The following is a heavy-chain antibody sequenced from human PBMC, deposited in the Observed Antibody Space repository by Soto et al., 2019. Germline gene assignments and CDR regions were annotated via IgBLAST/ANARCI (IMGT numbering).Heavy chain of an antibody. J-gene: IGHJ5*02. CDR2: IFSNDEK. D-gene: IGHD3-16*02. CDR3: ARIRTYYDYVRGSYRRNWFDP. V-gene: IGHV2-26*01. Sequence: SGPTLVNPTETLTLTCNVSGFSLSNARMGVSWIRQPPGKALEWLAHIFSNDEKYYSTSLKSRLTISKDTSKSQVVLTMTNMDPVDTATYYCARIRTYYDYVRGSYRRNWFDPWGQGTLVTVSS. CDR1: GFSLSNARMG.